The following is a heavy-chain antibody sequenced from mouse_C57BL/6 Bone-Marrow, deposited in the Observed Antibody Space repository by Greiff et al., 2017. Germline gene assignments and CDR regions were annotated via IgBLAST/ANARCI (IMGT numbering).Heavy chain of an antibody. D-gene: IGHD1-1*01. Sequence: VKLVESGPGLVAPSQSLSITCTASGFSLTSYAISWVRQPPGQGLEWLGVIWTGGGTTYNSALNSRLSISKDNSKSQVFLKMNSLQTDDTARDDCARKSPLYYGSSHWYFDVWGTGTTVTVSS. J-gene: IGHJ1*03. CDR3: ARKSPLYYGSSHWYFDV. CDR1: GFSLTSYA. V-gene: IGHV2-9-1*01. CDR2: IWTGGGT.